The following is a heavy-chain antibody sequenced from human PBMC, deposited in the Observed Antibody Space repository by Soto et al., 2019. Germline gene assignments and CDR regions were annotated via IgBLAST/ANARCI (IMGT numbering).Heavy chain of an antibody. Sequence: LQESGPGLVKPSETLSLTCSVFGDSISSRSYYWAWIRRPPGMGLEWIASISYTGNTYYNPSLTSRAAIAGDTSKNQFSLKLSCVNAAYTAVYYCARFSWYDGDSITNYYMDFWGNGATVTVSS. V-gene: IGHV4-39*01. CDR3: ARFSWYDGDSITNYYMDF. CDR1: GDSISSRSYY. J-gene: IGHJ6*03. CDR2: ISYTGNT. D-gene: IGHD6-13*01.